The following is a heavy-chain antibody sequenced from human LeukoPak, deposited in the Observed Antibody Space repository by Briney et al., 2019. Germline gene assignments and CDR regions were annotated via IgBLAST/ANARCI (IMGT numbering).Heavy chain of an antibody. J-gene: IGHJ4*02. V-gene: IGHV1-2*02. Sequence: ASVKVSCMASGYTFTGYYMHWVRQAPGQGLEWMGWINPNSGGTNYAQKFQGRVTMTRDTSISTAYMELSRLRSDDTAVYYCARGAAAGRFDFDYWGQGTLVTVSS. CDR1: GYTFTGYY. D-gene: IGHD6-13*01. CDR3: ARGAAAGRFDFDY. CDR2: INPNSGGT.